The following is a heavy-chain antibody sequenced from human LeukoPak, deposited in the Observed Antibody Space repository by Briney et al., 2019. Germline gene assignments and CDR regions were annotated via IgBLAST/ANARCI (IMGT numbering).Heavy chain of an antibody. CDR3: ARTIAVADDY. D-gene: IGHD6-19*01. CDR1: GGSFSGYY. J-gene: IGHJ4*02. CDR2: INHSGST. V-gene: IGHV4-34*01. Sequence: SETLSLTCAVYGGSFSGYYWSWIRQPPGKGLEWIGEINHSGSTNYNPSLKSRVTISVDTSKNQFSLKLSSVPAADTAVYYCARTIAVADDYWGQGTLVTVSS.